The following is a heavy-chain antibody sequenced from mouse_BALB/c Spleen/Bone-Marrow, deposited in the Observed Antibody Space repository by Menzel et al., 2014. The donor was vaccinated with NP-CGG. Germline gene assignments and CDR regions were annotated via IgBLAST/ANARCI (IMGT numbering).Heavy chain of an antibody. Sequence: EVKLMESGAELVKPGASVKLSCTASGFNIKDTYIHWVKRRPEQGLEWIGRIDPENGNIKYDPKFQVKATITADTSSNTDYLQLSSLTSEGTAVYYCTRRGLDFWGQGTTLTVSS. V-gene: IGHV14-3*02. CDR1: GFNIKDTY. CDR2: IDPENGNI. J-gene: IGHJ2*01. CDR3: TRRGLDF.